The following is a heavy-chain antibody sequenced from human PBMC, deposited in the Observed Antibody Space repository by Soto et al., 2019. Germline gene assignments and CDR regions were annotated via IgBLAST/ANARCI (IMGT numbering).Heavy chain of an antibody. D-gene: IGHD6-13*01. J-gene: IGHJ6*02. CDR1: GGAFSGYY. CDR2: INHSGST. Sequence: SVPLSLTRAVYGGAFSGYYWSRIRQPPGKGLEWIGEINHSGSTNYNPSLKSRVTISVDTSKNQFSLKLSSVTAADTAVYYCARAKIAAAGTERYYYYYGMDVWGQGTTVT. CDR3: ARAKIAAAGTERYYYYYGMDV. V-gene: IGHV4-34*01.